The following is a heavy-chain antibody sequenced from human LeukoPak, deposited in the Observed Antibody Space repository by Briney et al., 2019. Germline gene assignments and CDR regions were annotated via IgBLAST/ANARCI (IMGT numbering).Heavy chain of an antibody. J-gene: IGHJ5*02. Sequence: WMGWINPNSGGTNYAQKFQGRVTMTRDTSISTAYMELSRLRSDDTAVYYCARGAKYSWFDPWGQGTLVTVSS. CDR3: ARGAKYSWFDP. V-gene: IGHV1-2*02. CDR2: INPNSGGT.